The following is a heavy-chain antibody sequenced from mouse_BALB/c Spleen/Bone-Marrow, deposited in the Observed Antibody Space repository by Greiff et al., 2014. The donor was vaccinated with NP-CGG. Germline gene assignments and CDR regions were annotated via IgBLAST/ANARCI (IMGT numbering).Heavy chain of an antibody. D-gene: IGHD3-3*01. CDR3: TRSGTLGSMDY. Sequence: EVKLVESGGGFVQPGGSRKLSCAASGFTFSSFGMHWVRQAPEKGLEWVAYISSGSSTIYYADTMKGRFTISRDNPKKTLFLQKASLRYEDTAMYYCTRSGTLGSMDYWGQGTSVTVSS. V-gene: IGHV5-17*02. CDR2: ISSGSSTI. J-gene: IGHJ4*01. CDR1: GFTFSSFG.